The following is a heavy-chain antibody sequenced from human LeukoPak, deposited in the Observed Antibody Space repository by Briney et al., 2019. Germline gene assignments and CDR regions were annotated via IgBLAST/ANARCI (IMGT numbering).Heavy chain of an antibody. Sequence: SQTLSLTCTVSGGSISSGSYYWSWIRQPAGKGLEWIGRIYTSGSTNYNPSLKSRVTISVDTSKNQFSLKLSSVTAADTAVYYCARVERGKGFDYWGQGTLVTVSS. CDR3: ARVERGKGFDY. V-gene: IGHV4-61*02. CDR1: GGSISSGSYY. D-gene: IGHD1-14*01. J-gene: IGHJ4*02. CDR2: IYTSGST.